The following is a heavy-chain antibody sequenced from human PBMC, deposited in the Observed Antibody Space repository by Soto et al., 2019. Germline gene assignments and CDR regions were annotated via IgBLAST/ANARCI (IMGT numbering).Heavy chain of an antibody. CDR3: TRDPGYVGHDWRFVY. D-gene: IGHD5-12*01. V-gene: IGHV3-74*01. CDR2: LNNEERTT. Sequence: EVQLVASGGGLVQPGGSLRLSCAASGFTFSNSRIHWVRQVPGKGLVWVSRLNNEERTTGYADSVKGRFTIVRDNAKNTVYLQNNSLRVGDTAVYYCTRDPGYVGHDWRFVYWGQGTLVTVSS. J-gene: IGHJ4*01. CDR1: GFTFSNSR.